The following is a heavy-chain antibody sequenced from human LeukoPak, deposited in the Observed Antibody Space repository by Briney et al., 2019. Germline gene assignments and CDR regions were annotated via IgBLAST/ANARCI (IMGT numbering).Heavy chain of an antibody. CDR2: IYPSDSDT. CDR3: ARGYSSSWAFDY. D-gene: IGHD6-13*01. J-gene: IGHJ4*02. V-gene: IGHV5-51*01. Sequence: GESLKISCHASGCIFTTYWIGWVRQMPGKGLEWMGIIYPSDSDTRYNPSFQGQVTISADKSISTAYLQLSRLEASDTAIYYCARGYSSSWAFDYWGQGTLVTVSS. CDR1: GCIFTTYW.